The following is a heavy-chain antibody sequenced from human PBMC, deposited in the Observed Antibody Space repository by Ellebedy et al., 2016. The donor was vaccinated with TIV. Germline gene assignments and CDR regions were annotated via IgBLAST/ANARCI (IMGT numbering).Heavy chain of an antibody. CDR2: ISAYNGNT. V-gene: IGHV1-18*01. CDR1: GYTFTSYG. CDR3: AVGVYYDSSGSNAFDI. Sequence: AASVKISCKASGYTFTSYGISWVRQAPGQGLEWMGWISAYNGNTNYAQKLQGRVTMTTDTSTSTAYMELRRLRSDDTAVYYCAVGVYYDSSGSNAFDIWGQGTMVTVSS. J-gene: IGHJ3*02. D-gene: IGHD3-22*01.